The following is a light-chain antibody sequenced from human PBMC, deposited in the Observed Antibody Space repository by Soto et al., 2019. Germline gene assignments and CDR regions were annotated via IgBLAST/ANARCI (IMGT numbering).Light chain of an antibody. CDR1: TSNLGGNT. CDR3: AAWDDSLNAVV. Sequence: QSVLTQPPSVSGTPGHKVSISCSGSTSNLGGNTVNWYQQLPGTAPKLLIYTNNQRPSGVPDRFSGSKSGTSASLAISDLRSEYEADFYCAAWDDSLNAVVFGGGTKLTVL. CDR2: TNN. V-gene: IGLV1-44*01. J-gene: IGLJ2*01.